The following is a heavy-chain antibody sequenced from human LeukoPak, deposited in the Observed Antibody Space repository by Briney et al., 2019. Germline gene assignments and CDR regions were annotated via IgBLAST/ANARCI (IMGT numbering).Heavy chain of an antibody. CDR1: GFTFSSHG. J-gene: IGHJ4*02. V-gene: IGHV3-33*01. CDR3: ARGPYDSSGYYYRDFDY. Sequence: PGGSLRLSCAASGFTFSSHGMHWVRQAPGKGLEWVAVIWYDGSNKYYADSVKGRFTISRDNSKNTLYLQMNSLRAEDTAVYYCARGPYDSSGYYYRDFDYWGQGTLVTVSS. CDR2: IWYDGSNK. D-gene: IGHD3-22*01.